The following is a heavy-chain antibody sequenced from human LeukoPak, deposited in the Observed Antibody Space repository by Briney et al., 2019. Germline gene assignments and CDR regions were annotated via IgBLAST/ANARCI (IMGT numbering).Heavy chain of an antibody. D-gene: IGHD2-15*01. CDR3: ARAPLGYCSGGSCYDWGFDP. CDR2: MNPNSGNT. CDR1: GYTFTSYD. J-gene: IGHJ5*02. V-gene: IGHV1-8*01. Sequence: ASVTVSCKASGYTFTSYDINWVRQATGQGLEWMGWMNPNSGNTGYAQKFQGRVTMTRNTSISTAYMELSSLRSEDTAVYYCARAPLGYCSGGSCYDWGFDPWGQGTLVTVSS.